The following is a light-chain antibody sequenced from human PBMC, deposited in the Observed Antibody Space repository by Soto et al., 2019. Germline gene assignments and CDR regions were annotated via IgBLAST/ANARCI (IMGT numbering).Light chain of an antibody. CDR1: QSVSSN. J-gene: IGKJ1*01. CDR3: QQYKYWPRT. CDR2: GAF. V-gene: IGKV3-15*01. Sequence: EIVMTQSPATLSVSPGERATLSCRASQSVSSNLAWYQQKPGQAPRLLIYGAFTRATGLPARFSGSGSGTEVTITISGLPSEDSAVYYCQQYKYWPRTFGQGTKVEI.